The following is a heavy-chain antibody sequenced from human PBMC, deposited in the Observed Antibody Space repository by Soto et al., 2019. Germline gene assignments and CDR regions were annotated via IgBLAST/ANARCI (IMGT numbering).Heavy chain of an antibody. V-gene: IGHV5-10-1*01. CDR2: IDPSDSYT. CDR1: RHFFTSYS. CDR3: ARHWLYYYYGMDV. D-gene: IGHD5-12*01. J-gene: IGHJ6*02. Sequence: XSLTISIQSSRHFFTSYSLLLMLQLPGKGLEWMGRIDPSDSYTNYSPSFQGHVTISADKSISTAYLQWSSLKASDTAMYYCARHWLYYYYGMDVWGQGTTVTVSS.